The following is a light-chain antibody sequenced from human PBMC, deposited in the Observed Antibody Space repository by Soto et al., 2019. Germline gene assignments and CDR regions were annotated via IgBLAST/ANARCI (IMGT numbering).Light chain of an antibody. V-gene: IGKV3-20*01. Sequence: EIVLTQSPGTLSLSPGERATISCRASQNVSSDYFAWYQQKPGQAPRLLIFDASTRAAGIPDRFSGSGSGTDFTLTISRLEPEDFAVYCCQQYGRSPPTFGQGTKVEIK. CDR3: QQYGRSPPT. CDR2: DAS. CDR1: QNVSSDY. J-gene: IGKJ1*01.